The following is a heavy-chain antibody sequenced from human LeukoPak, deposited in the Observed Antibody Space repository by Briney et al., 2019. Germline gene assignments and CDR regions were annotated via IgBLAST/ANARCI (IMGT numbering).Heavy chain of an antibody. CDR2: IKQDGSEK. CDR1: GFTFSSYW. Sequence: GGSLRLSCAASGFTFSSYWMSWVRQAPGKGLEWVANIKQDGSEKYYVDSVKGRFTISRDNAKNSLYLQMNSLRAEDTAVYYCARAPRYCSGGSCRSWGQGALVTVSS. V-gene: IGHV3-7*01. J-gene: IGHJ4*02. D-gene: IGHD2-15*01. CDR3: ARAPRYCSGGSCRS.